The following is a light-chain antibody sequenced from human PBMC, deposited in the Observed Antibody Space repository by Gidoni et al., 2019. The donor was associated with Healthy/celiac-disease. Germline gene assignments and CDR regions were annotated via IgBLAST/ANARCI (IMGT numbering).Light chain of an antibody. CDR3: QQSYSTPRT. CDR1: QSISSY. Sequence: DIQMTQSPSSLSASVGDRVTITCRASQSISSYLNWYQQKQGKAPKLLNYAATSLQRGVPSRFGSRGAGADITTIISRLQPEDVATYCCQQSYSTPRTFGQGTKVEIK. V-gene: IGKV1-39*01. CDR2: AAT. J-gene: IGKJ1*01.